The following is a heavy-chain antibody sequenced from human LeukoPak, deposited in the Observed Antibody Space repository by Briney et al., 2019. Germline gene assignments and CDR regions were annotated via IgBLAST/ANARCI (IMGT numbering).Heavy chain of an antibody. J-gene: IGHJ4*02. D-gene: IGHD3-3*01. CDR1: GESFSGYY. CDR2: INHSGST. V-gene: IGHV4-34*01. Sequence: PSETLTLTCAVYGESFSGYYWSWLRQPPGKGLEWIGEINHSGSTNYNPSLKSRVTISVDTSKNQFSLKLSSVTAADTAVYYCARGGRSIFGIVLNKYFDYWGQGTLVTVSS. CDR3: ARGGRSIFGIVLNKYFDY.